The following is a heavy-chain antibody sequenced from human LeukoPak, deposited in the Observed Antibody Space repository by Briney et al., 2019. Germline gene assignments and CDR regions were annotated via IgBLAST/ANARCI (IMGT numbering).Heavy chain of an antibody. CDR3: ANDARRTSGWYFFDY. Sequence: GGSLRLSCAASGFAFSSQAMGWVRQAPGKGLEWVSVISDSGSITYYADSVKGRFTISRDNSKNTLFLQMNSLRADDTAVYYCANDARRTSGWYFFDYWGQGTLVTVSS. CDR1: GFAFSSQA. CDR2: ISDSGSIT. J-gene: IGHJ4*02. D-gene: IGHD6-19*01. V-gene: IGHV3-23*01.